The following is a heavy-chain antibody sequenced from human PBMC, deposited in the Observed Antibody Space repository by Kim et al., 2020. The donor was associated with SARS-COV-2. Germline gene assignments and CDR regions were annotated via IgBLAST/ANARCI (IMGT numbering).Heavy chain of an antibody. Sequence: ASVKVSCKVSGYTLTELSMHWMRQAPGKGLEWMGGFDPEDGEKIYAQKFQGRVTMTEDTSTDTAYMELSSLRSEDTAVYYCATGVAVAGRSSDYYYYYGMDVWGQGTTVTVSS. D-gene: IGHD6-19*01. CDR1: GYTLTELS. CDR3: ATGVAVAGRSSDYYYYYGMDV. CDR2: FDPEDGEK. J-gene: IGHJ6*02. V-gene: IGHV1-24*01.